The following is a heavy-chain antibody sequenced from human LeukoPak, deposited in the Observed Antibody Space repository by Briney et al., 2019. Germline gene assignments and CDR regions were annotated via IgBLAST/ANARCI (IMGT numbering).Heavy chain of an antibody. V-gene: IGHV4-59*13. Sequence: SETLSLTCTVSGGSISSYYWSWIRQPPGKGLEWIGYIYYSGSTNYNPSLKSRVTISVDTSKNQFSLKLSSVTAADTAVYYCARVDRVEAFDIWGQGTMVTVSS. CDR2: IYYSGST. D-gene: IGHD3-9*01. J-gene: IGHJ3*02. CDR1: GGSISSYY. CDR3: ARVDRVEAFDI.